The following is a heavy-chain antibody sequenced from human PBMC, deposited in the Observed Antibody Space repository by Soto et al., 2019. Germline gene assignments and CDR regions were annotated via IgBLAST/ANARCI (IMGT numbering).Heavy chain of an antibody. CDR3: ARAKRLRLGELSSPFDY. Sequence: QVQLQQWGAGLLKPSETLSLTCAVYGGSFSGYYWSWIRQPPGKGLEWIGEINHSGSTNYNPSLKSRVTISVDTSKNQFSLKLSSVTAADTAVYYCARAKRLRLGELSSPFDYWGQGTLVTVSS. V-gene: IGHV4-34*01. D-gene: IGHD3-16*02. CDR1: GGSFSGYY. J-gene: IGHJ4*02. CDR2: INHSGST.